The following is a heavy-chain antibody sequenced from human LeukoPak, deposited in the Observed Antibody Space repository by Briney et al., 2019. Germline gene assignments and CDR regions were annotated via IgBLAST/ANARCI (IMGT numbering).Heavy chain of an antibody. V-gene: IGHV1-8*03. CDR2: MNPNSGNT. Sequence: ASVKVSCKASGYTFTSYDINWVRQATGQGLELMGWMNPNSGNTGYAQKFQGRVTTTRNTSISTAYMELSSLRSEDTAVYYCARGPLLQGGRYSFGYWGQGTLVTVSS. J-gene: IGHJ4*02. CDR3: ARGPLLQGGRYSFGY. D-gene: IGHD1-26*01. CDR1: GYTFTSYD.